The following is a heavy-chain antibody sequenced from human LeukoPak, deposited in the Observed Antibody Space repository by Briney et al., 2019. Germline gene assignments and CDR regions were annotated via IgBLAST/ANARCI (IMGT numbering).Heavy chain of an antibody. CDR2: ISSSGSTI. J-gene: IGHJ4*02. D-gene: IGHD3-22*01. V-gene: IGHV3-11*01. Sequence: PGGSLRLSCAASGFTFSDYYMSWIRQAPGKGLEWVSYISSSGSTIYYADSVKGRFTISRDNAKNSLYLQTNSLRAEDTAVYYCARDGFYYYDSSGYDYWGQGTLVTVSS. CDR1: GFTFSDYY. CDR3: ARDGFYYYDSSGYDY.